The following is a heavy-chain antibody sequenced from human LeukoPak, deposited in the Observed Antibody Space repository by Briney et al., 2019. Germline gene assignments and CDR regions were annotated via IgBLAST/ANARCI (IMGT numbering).Heavy chain of an antibody. CDR1: GGSISSGDYY. CDR3: AREAYYDFSASAYYYYMDV. Sequence: SETLSLTCTVSGGSISSGDYYWSWIRQPPGKGLEWIGYIYYSGSTYYNPSLKSRVTISVDTSKNQFSLKLSSVTAADTAVYYCAREAYYDFSASAYYYYMDVWGKGTTVTVSS. J-gene: IGHJ6*03. CDR2: IYYSGST. V-gene: IGHV4-30-4*02. D-gene: IGHD3-3*01.